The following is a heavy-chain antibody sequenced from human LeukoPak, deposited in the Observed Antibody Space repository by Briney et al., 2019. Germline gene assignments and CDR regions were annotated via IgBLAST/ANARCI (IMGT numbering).Heavy chain of an antibody. CDR2: KNPASSDT. V-gene: IGHV1-8*01. D-gene: IGHD1-1*01. CDR1: GDTFSDYD. J-gene: IGHJ6*03. CDR3: ARAVTTTFYYYYTDV. Sequence: ASVRVSTKASGDTFSDYDGRWGRQAPGEGVEWMGGKNPASSDTGHAQKCQGTVTVARTMSKNTAYMDLSTLRSADTAVYSCARAVTTTFYYYYTDVWGKGTTITISS.